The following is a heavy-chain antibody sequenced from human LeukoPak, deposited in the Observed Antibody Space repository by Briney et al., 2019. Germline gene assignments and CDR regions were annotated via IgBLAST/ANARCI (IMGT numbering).Heavy chain of an antibody. Sequence: ASVKVSCKASGYTFTSYDINWVRQATGQGLEWMGWMNPNSGNTGYAQKFQGRVTMTRNTSISTAYMELSSLRSEDTAVYYCARVLKGDYSNNYGMDVWGQGTTVTVSS. D-gene: IGHD4-11*01. CDR2: MNPNSGNT. V-gene: IGHV1-8*01. CDR3: ARVLKGDYSNNYGMDV. CDR1: GYTFTSYD. J-gene: IGHJ6*02.